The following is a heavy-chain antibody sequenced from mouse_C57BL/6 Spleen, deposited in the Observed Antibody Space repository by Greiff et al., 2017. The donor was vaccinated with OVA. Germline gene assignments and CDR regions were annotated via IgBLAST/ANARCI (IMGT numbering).Heavy chain of an antibody. V-gene: IGHV7-3*01. CDR2: IRNKANGYTT. CDR1: GFTFTDYY. CDR3: ARYDYLYYFDY. D-gene: IGHD2-4*01. Sequence: DVKLQESGGGLVQPGGSLSLSCAASGFTFTDYYMSWVRQPPGKALEWLGFIRNKANGYTTEYSASVKGRFTISRDNSQSILYLQMNALRAEDSATYYCARYDYLYYFDYWGQGTTLTVSS. J-gene: IGHJ2*01.